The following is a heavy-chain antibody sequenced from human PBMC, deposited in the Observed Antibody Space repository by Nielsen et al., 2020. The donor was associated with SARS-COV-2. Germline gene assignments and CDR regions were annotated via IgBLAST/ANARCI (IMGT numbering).Heavy chain of an antibody. CDR2: IYSGGST. J-gene: IGHJ3*02. Sequence: GESLKISCAASGFNVSSNYMSWVRQAPGKGLECVSVIYSGGSTYYADSVKGRFTISRDNSKNTLYLQMNSLRAEDTAVYYYARGGVNSSGYYYVYAFDIWGQGTMVTVSS. V-gene: IGHV3-53*05. D-gene: IGHD3-22*01. CDR1: GFNVSSNY. CDR3: ARGGVNSSGYYYVYAFDI.